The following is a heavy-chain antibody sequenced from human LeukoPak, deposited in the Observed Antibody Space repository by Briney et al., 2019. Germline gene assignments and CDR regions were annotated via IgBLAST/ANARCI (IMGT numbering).Heavy chain of an antibody. CDR3: ARESRSYYDFWSGYYTDYYYYMDV. J-gene: IGHJ6*03. V-gene: IGHV7-4-1*02. D-gene: IGHD3-3*01. CDR2: INTNTGNP. CDR1: GYTFTSYA. Sequence: GASVTVSCKASGYTFTSYAMNWVRQAPGQGLEWMGWINTNTGNPTYAQGFTGRFVFSLDTSVSAAYLQISSLKAEDTAVYYCARESRSYYDFWSGYYTDYYYYMDVWGKGTTVTVSS.